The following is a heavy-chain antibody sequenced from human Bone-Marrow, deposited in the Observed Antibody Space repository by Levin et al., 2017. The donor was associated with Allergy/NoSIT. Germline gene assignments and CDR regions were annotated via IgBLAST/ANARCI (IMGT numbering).Heavy chain of an antibody. CDR2: INPDNGGT. D-gene: IGHD3-16*01. V-gene: IGHV1-2*06. CDR1: GYTFDMYY. Sequence: GASVKVSCKSSGYTFDMYYIHWLRQAPGERPEWMGRINPDNGGTTSAEKFQDRITMTTDTSTTTAYLEVRGLRPDDTAVYFCTRELTGYEGFDIWGQGTLVIVSS. CDR3: TRELTGYEGFDI. J-gene: IGHJ3*02.